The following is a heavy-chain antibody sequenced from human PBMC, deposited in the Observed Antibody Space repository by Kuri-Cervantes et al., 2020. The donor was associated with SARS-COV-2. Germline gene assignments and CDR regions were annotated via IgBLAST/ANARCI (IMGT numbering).Heavy chain of an antibody. Sequence: GESLKISCAASGFTFSSYGMHWVRQAPGKGLEWVAFIRYDGSNKYYADSVKGRFTISRDNAKNSLYLQMNSLRAEDTALYYCAKDEYHRVDAYGMDVWGQGTTVTVSS. J-gene: IGHJ6*02. D-gene: IGHD2-2*01. V-gene: IGHV3-30*02. CDR1: GFTFSSYG. CDR2: IRYDGSNK. CDR3: AKDEYHRVDAYGMDV.